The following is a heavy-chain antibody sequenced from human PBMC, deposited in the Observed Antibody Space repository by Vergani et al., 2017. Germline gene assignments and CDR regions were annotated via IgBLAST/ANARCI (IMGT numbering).Heavy chain of an antibody. D-gene: IGHD3-22*01. CDR3: ARDSFLHYDSSGYYYRPFDY. CDR2: IYYTGTT. V-gene: IGHV4-39*02. Sequence: QLQLQESGPGLVKPSETLSLTCTVSGVSIGSNSYYWGWIRQPPGKGLEWIGTIYYTGTTYYNEAHKSRLTISVDTSKNQFSLNLTSVTAADTAVYYCARDSFLHYDSSGYYYRPFDYWGQGTLVTVSS. J-gene: IGHJ4*02. CDR1: GVSIGSNSYY.